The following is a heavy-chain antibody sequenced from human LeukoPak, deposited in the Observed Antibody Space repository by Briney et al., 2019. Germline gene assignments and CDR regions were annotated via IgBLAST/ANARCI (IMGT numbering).Heavy chain of an antibody. J-gene: IGHJ3*01. Sequence: ASVTVSFTSSVSTFTFHFIHWVRQAPGQGQEWVGWIDPNSGGRKHAQQFLDTLSMTRATSISTAYMEVSVLTSDDTAMYYCARDYSSTTWYDAFDVWGQGTMVTVSS. D-gene: IGHD2-2*01. V-gene: IGHV1-2*02. CDR2: IDPNSGGR. CDR1: VSTFTFHF. CDR3: ARDYSSTTWYDAFDV.